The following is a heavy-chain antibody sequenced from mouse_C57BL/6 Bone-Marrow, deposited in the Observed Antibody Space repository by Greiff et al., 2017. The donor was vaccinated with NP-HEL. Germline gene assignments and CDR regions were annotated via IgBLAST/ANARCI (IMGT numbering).Heavy chain of an antibody. V-gene: IGHV1-69*01. D-gene: IGHD1-1*01. Sequence: QVQLQQPGAELVMPGASVKLSCKASGYTFTSYWMHWVKQRPGQGLEWIGEIDPSDSYTNYNQKFKGKSTLTVDKSSSTAYMQLSSLTSEDSAVYYCAREASYGSSHWYFDVWGTGTTVTVSS. CDR2: IDPSDSYT. CDR1: GYTFTSYW. J-gene: IGHJ1*03. CDR3: AREASYGSSHWYFDV.